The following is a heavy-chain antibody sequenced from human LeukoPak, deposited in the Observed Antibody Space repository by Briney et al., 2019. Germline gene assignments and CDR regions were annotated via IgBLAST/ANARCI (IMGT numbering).Heavy chain of an antibody. CDR2: ISDDGSYK. V-gene: IGHV3-30*18. J-gene: IGHJ4*02. D-gene: IGHD6-19*01. CDR3: AKDVRAVAGPFDY. Sequence: GRSLRLSCAASGFTFSSYGLHWVRQAPGKGLEWVAVISDDGSYKYSADSVKGRFTISRDNSKNTVYLQMSSLRVEDTAVYYCAKDVRAVAGPFDYWGQGTLVTVSS. CDR1: GFTFSSYG.